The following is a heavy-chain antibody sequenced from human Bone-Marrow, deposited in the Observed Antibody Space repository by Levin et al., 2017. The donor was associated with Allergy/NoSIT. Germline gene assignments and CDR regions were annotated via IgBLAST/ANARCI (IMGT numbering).Heavy chain of an antibody. V-gene: IGHV3-30-3*01. CDR2: ISYDGSNK. D-gene: IGHD2-15*01. J-gene: IGHJ4*02. CDR3: ARDPEYVYCSGGSCYSHYFDY. Sequence: GESLKISCAASGFTFSSYAMHWVRQAPGKGLEWVAVISYDGSNKYYADSVKGRFTISRDNSKNTLYLQMNSLRAEDTAVYYCARDPEYVYCSGGSCYSHYFDYWGQGTLVTVSS. CDR1: GFTFSSYA.